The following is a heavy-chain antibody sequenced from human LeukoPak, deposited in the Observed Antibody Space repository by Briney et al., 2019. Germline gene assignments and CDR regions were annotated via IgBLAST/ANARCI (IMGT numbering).Heavy chain of an antibody. J-gene: IGHJ1*01. CDR2: ISSSSSTI. Sequence: GGSLRLSCAASGFTFSSYSMNWVRQAPGKGLEWVSHISSSSSTIYYADSVKGRFTISRDNAKNSLYLQMNSLRAEDTAVYYCARDSAYYDFWSGVQYFQHWGQGTLVTVSS. D-gene: IGHD3-3*01. CDR1: GFTFSSYS. V-gene: IGHV3-48*01. CDR3: ARDSAYYDFWSGVQYFQH.